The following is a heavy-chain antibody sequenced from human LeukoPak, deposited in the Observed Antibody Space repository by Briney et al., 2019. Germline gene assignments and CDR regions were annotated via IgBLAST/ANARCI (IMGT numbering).Heavy chain of an antibody. CDR1: GFTVSSNY. CDR3: ARAIGSSWGKVDY. V-gene: IGHV3-53*01. J-gene: IGHJ4*02. Sequence: GGSLRLSCAASGFTVSSNYMSWVRQAPGKGLEWVSVIYSGGSTYYADSVKGRFTISRDNAKNTVYLEMNSLRSEDTAVYYCARAIGSSWGKVDYWGQGTLVTVSS. CDR2: IYSGGST. D-gene: IGHD6-13*01.